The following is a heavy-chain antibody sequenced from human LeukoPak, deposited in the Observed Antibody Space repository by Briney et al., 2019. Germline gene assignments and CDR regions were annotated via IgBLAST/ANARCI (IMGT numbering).Heavy chain of an antibody. Sequence: GGSLRLSCAASGFTCSSYSMNWVRQAPGKGLVWVSLIRWDGGSTYYADSVKGRFTISRYNSKNSLYLQMNSLRAEDTALYYCAKDRTGMGYSSSWQRGVYFEYWGQGTLVTVSA. D-gene: IGHD6-13*01. CDR2: IRWDGGST. V-gene: IGHV3-43D*03. J-gene: IGHJ4*02. CDR1: GFTCSSYS. CDR3: AKDRTGMGYSSSWQRGVYFEY.